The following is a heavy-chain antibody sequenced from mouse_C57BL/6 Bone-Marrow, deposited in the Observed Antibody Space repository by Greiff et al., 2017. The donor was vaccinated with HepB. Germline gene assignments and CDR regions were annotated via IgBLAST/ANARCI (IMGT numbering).Heavy chain of an antibody. Sequence: EVKLVESGGGLVKPGGSLKLSCAASGFTFSDYGMHWVRPAPEKGLEWVAYISSGSSTIYYADTVKGRFTISRDNAKNTLFLQMTSLRSEDTAMYYSFYDYDEYFDVWGTGTTVTVSS. CDR1: GFTFSDYG. D-gene: IGHD2-4*01. CDR2: ISSGSSTI. CDR3: FYDYDEYFDV. V-gene: IGHV5-17*01. J-gene: IGHJ1*03.